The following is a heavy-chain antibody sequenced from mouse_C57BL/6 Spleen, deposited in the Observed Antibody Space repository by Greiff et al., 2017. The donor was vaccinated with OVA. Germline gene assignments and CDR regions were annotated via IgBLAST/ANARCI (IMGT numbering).Heavy chain of an antibody. CDR2: INYDGSST. Sequence: EVKLMESEGGLVQPGSSMKLSCTASGFTFSDYYMAWVRQVPEKGLEWVANINYDGSSTYYLDSLKSRFIISRDNAKNILYLQMSSLKSEDTATYYCARDAGTGSFDYWGQGTTLTVSS. CDR1: GFTFSDYY. D-gene: IGHD4-1*01. J-gene: IGHJ2*01. CDR3: ARDAGTGSFDY. V-gene: IGHV5-16*01.